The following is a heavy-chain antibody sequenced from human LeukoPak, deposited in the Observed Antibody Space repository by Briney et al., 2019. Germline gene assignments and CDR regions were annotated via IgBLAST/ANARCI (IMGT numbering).Heavy chain of an antibody. CDR1: GYTFTSHG. D-gene: IGHD5-12*01. J-gene: IGHJ4*02. Sequence: ASVKVSCKASGYTFTSHGISWVRQAPGQGLEWVGWISGYNGNTNYAQKFQGRVTMTTDTSTSPAYMELRSLRSDDTAVYYCARVGYSGYDSGIYWDWGQGTLVTVSS. CDR3: ARVGYSGYDSGIYWD. V-gene: IGHV1-18*01. CDR2: ISGYNGNT.